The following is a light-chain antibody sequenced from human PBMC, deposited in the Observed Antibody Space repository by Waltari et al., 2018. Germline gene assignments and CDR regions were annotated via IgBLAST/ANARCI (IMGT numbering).Light chain of an antibody. V-gene: IGLV2-14*01. CDR1: SSDVGGFNY. CDR3: SSYTSGSTRYV. J-gene: IGLJ1*01. Sequence: QSALTQPASVSGSPGQSITISCTGTSSDVGGFNYVSWYQQHPGKAPKLMLYEGSNRPSGVSSRFSGSKSGNTASLTISGLQAEDEADYYCSSYTSGSTRYVFGTGTEVTVL. CDR2: EGS.